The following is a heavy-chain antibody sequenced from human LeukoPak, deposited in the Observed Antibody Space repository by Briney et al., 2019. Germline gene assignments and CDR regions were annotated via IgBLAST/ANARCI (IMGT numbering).Heavy chain of an antibody. Sequence: PSETLSLTCAVYGGSFSGYYWSWIRQPPGKGLEWIGEINHSGSTNYNPSLKSRVTISVDTSKNQFSLKLSSVTAADTAVYYCARGRRYCTNGVCYKSYYYYMGVWGTGTPVTVSS. V-gene: IGHV4-34*01. CDR3: ARGRRYCTNGVCYKSYYYYMGV. J-gene: IGHJ6*03. CDR1: GGSFSGYY. CDR2: INHSGST. D-gene: IGHD2-8*01.